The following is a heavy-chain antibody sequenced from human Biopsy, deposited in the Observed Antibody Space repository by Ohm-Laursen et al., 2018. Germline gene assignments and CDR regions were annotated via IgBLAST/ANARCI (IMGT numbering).Heavy chain of an antibody. CDR1: GGTFSSSA. CDR3: AGGGGYNWNNGWFDP. J-gene: IGHJ5*02. D-gene: IGHD1/OR15-1a*01. Sequence: SVKVSCKASGGTFSSSAITWVRQAPGQGLEWMGGIIGIFRTAHYAQKFQGRVTITADDFMSTAYMELSSLRSEDTAVYYCAGGGGYNWNNGWFDPWGQGTLVTVSS. CDR2: IIGIFRTA. V-gene: IGHV1-69*13.